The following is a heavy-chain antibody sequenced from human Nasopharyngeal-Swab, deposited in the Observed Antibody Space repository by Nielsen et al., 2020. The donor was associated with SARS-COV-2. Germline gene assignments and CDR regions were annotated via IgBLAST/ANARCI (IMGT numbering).Heavy chain of an antibody. CDR3: ARLRREVVGIYYYYYMDV. Sequence: GASLKISCTGSGYSFTSYWISWVRQMPGKGLEWMGRIDPSDSYTNYSPSFQGHVTISADKSISTAYLQWSSLKASDTAMYYCARLRREVVGIYYYYYMDVWGKGTTVTVSS. V-gene: IGHV5-10-1*01. D-gene: IGHD2-15*01. J-gene: IGHJ6*03. CDR1: GYSFTSYW. CDR2: IDPSDSYT.